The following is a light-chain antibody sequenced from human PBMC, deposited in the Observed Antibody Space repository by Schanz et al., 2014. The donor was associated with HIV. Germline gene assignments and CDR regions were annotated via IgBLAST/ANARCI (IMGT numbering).Light chain of an antibody. CDR2: WAS. Sequence: DIVMTQSPDSLAVSLGERATISCKSSQSVLHSPNNKNYLAWYQQKSGQPPKLLIYWASTRESGVPDRFSGSGSGTDFTLTISSLEPEDFALYYCQQYYFTPPHTFGGGTRLEIK. CDR1: QSVLHSPNNKNY. CDR3: QQYYFTPPHT. J-gene: IGKJ4*01. V-gene: IGKV4-1*01.